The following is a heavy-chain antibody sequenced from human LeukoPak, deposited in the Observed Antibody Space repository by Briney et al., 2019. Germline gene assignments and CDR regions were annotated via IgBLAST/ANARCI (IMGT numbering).Heavy chain of an antibody. Sequence: PSETLSLTCTVSGDSISRSLYYWGRIRQPPGKGREWIGTIYYSGSTYYNPSLKSRGTISVDTSKNQFSLKLTSVTAADTAVYYCARSYGGHSVCDAFDIWGQGTMVTVSS. J-gene: IGHJ3*02. CDR1: GDSISRSLYY. V-gene: IGHV4-39*01. CDR3: ARSYGGHSVCDAFDI. CDR2: IYYSGST. D-gene: IGHD4-23*01.